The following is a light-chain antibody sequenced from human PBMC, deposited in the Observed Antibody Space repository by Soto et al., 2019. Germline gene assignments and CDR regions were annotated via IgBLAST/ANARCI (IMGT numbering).Light chain of an antibody. CDR1: QSISRW. J-gene: IGKJ1*01. CDR2: DAS. CDR3: LQDYGASWT. Sequence: LHMTQSPSTLSASVGDRGTISSLASQSISRWLAWYQQTPGKAPKLLIYDASTLESGVPSRFRGSGSGTECTLTISRLHPDDFSSYYGLQDYGASWTFGQGTKVDIK. V-gene: IGKV1-5*01.